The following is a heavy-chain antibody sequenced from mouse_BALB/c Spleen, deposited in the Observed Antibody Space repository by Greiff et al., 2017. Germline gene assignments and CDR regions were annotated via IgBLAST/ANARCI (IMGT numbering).Heavy chain of an antibody. CDR3: SRGGSALNYFDY. D-gene: IGHD1-1*01. J-gene: IGHJ2*01. CDR2: INPSSGYT. V-gene: IGHV1-4*01. CDR1: GYTFTSYT. Sequence: QVQLQQSGAELARPGASVKMSCKASGYTFTSYTMHWVKQRPGQGLEWIGYINPSSGYTNYNQKFKDKATLTADKSSSTAYMQLSSLTSEDSAVYYCSRGGSALNYFDYWGQGTTLTVSS.